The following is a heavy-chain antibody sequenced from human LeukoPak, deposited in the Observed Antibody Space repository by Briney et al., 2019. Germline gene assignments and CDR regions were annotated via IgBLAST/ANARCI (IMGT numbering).Heavy chain of an antibody. V-gene: IGHV3-30*02. Sequence: GGSLRLSCAASGFTFSSYGMHWVRQAPGKGLEWVAFIRYDGSNKYYADSVKGRFTISRDNSKNMLYLQMNSLRAEDTAVYYCAKDGRRYCSSTSCYSGDYWGQGTLVTVSS. CDR2: IRYDGSNK. J-gene: IGHJ4*02. D-gene: IGHD2-2*01. CDR1: GFTFSSYG. CDR3: AKDGRRYCSSTSCYSGDY.